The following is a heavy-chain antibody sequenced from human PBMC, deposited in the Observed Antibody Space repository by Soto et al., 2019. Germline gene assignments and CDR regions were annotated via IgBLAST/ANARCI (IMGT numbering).Heavy chain of an antibody. D-gene: IGHD6-6*01. CDR1: GDSVSSNSAA. J-gene: IGHJ6*02. CDR3: ARDDVQYSSSYYYYYYGMDV. V-gene: IGHV6-1*01. CDR2: TYYRSKWYN. Sequence: SQTLSLTCAISGDSVSSNSAAWNWIRQSPSRGLEWLGRTYYRSKWYNDYAVSVKRRITINPDTSKNQFSLQLNSVTPEDTAVYYCARDDVQYSSSYYYYYYGMDVWGQGTTVTVSS.